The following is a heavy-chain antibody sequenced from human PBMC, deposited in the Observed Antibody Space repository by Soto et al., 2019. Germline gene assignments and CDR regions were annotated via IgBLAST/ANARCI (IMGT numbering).Heavy chain of an antibody. CDR1: GDSISGSSFY. CDR3: ANLRGPAIFDQ. Sequence: SETLSLTCTVSGDSISGSSFYWGWIRQPPGKGLEWIGSTHYSGSTYYNPSLKSRVTISVDTPKNQFSMKLSSVTAADTAIYYCANLRGPAIFDQWGQGILVTVSS. D-gene: IGHD2-2*01. J-gene: IGHJ4*02. CDR2: THYSGST. V-gene: IGHV4-39*01.